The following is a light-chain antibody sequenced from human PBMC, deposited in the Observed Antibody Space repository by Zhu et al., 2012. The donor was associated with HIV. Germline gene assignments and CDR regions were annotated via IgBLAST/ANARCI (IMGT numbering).Light chain of an antibody. CDR2: GAS. V-gene: IGKV3-20*01. CDR1: QSVSNSY. CDR3: QQYGSSPRT. Sequence: EIVLTQSPGTLSLSPGERATLSCRASQSVSNSYLAWYQQKPGQAPRLLIYGASSRATGIPDRFSGSGSRTDFTLTISRLEPEDFAVYYCQQYGSSPRTFGQGTKLEIK. J-gene: IGKJ2*01.